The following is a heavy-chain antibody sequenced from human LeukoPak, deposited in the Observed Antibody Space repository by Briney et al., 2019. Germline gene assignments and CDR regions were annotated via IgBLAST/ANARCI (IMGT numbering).Heavy chain of an antibody. CDR2: IYHSRSP. CDR1: GGSISNDNW. CDR3: ARVKINNWHSCDY. J-gene: IGHJ4*02. D-gene: IGHD1-1*01. Sequence: PSETLSLTCAVSGGSISNDNWWWCLRQPAGEGVGGIVQIYHSRSPKHTPSLKSRVTTSVDKTRNHSSLNLSCVTAAPTAVYYCARVKINNWHSCDYWGQRTLVTLSS. V-gene: IGHV4/OR15-8*01.